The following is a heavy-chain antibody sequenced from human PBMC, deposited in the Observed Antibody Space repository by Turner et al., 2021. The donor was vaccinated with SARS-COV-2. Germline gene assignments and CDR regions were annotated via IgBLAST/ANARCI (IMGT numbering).Heavy chain of an antibody. CDR1: GGTFSSYA. CDR3: ESLSHYDSSGYYSDY. V-gene: IGHV1-69*01. D-gene: IGHD3-22*01. Sequence: QVQLVQSGAEMKKPGSSVKVSCKASGGTFSSYAISWVRQAPGQALEGMGGIIPIFVTTNYAQKFQGRVTMTADESTSTAYMELSSLRSEDTAVYYCESLSHYDSSGYYSDYWGQGTLVTVSS. CDR2: IIPIFVTT. J-gene: IGHJ4*02.